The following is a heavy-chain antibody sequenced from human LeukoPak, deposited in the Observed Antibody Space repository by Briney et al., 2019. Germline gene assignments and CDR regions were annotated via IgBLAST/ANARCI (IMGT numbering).Heavy chain of an antibody. Sequence: GGSLRLSCAASGFTFSSYAMHWVRQAPGKGLEWVAVISYDGSNKYSADSVKGRFTISRDNPKNTLYLQMNSMRAEDTAVYYCAKGYCSSTSCLKTDWGQGALVTVSS. CDR2: ISYDGSNK. CDR1: GFTFSSYA. D-gene: IGHD2-2*01. CDR3: AKGYCSSTSCLKTD. J-gene: IGHJ4*02. V-gene: IGHV3-30*04.